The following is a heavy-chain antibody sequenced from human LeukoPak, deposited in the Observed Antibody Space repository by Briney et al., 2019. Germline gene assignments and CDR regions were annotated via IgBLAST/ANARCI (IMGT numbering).Heavy chain of an antibody. V-gene: IGHV3-30*02. J-gene: IGHJ5*02. D-gene: IGHD3-3*01. Sequence: PGGSLRLSCAASGFSFSNSGMHWVRQAPGKGLEWVAFIGQDGTTKYYVDSVKGRFTIPGDNPKKMAYLQMSSLRAEDTAVYYCMTGGHYSGTWGQGSLVTVSS. CDR2: IGQDGTTK. CDR3: MTGGHYSGT. CDR1: GFSFSNSG.